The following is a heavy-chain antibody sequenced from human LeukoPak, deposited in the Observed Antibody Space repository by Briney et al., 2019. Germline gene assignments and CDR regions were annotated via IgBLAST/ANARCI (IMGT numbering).Heavy chain of an antibody. Sequence: TSVKVSCKASGFTFTGSTMQWVRQARGQRLEWIGWIVVGSGNTHYAQKFQERVTITRDMSTSTAYMELSSLRSEDTAVYYCAAVRSSYYYYGMDVWGQGTTVTVSS. CDR3: AAVRSSYYYYGMDV. J-gene: IGHJ6*02. V-gene: IGHV1-58*02. D-gene: IGHD6-6*01. CDR1: GFTFTGST. CDR2: IVVGSGNT.